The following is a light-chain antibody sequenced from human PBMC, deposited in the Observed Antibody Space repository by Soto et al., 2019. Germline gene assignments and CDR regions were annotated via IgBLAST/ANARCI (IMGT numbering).Light chain of an antibody. CDR1: SSDIGGYNY. V-gene: IGLV2-8*01. CDR2: EVT. CDR3: SSHGGINNVV. J-gene: IGLJ3*02. Sequence: QSVLTQPPSASGSPGQSVTISCTGTSSDIGGYNYVSWYQQHSGKAPKLMIYEVTKRPSGVPDRFSGSKSGNTASLTVSGLQAEDEADYYCSSHGGINNVVFGGGTQLTVL.